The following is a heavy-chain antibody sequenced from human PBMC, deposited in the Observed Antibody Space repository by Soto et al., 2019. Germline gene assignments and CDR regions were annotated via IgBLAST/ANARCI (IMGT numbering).Heavy chain of an antibody. Sequence: SGPTLVKPTQTLTLTCTFSGFSLSTSGMCVSWIRQPPGKALEWLARIDWDDDKYYSTSLKTRLTISKDTSKNQVVLNMTNMDPVDTATYYCARILEGRNYDFWSGYYYYYYYMDVWGKGTTVTVSS. CDR1: GFSLSTSGMC. J-gene: IGHJ6*03. CDR3: ARILEGRNYDFWSGYYYYYYYMDV. D-gene: IGHD3-3*01. V-gene: IGHV2-70*11. CDR2: IDWDDDK.